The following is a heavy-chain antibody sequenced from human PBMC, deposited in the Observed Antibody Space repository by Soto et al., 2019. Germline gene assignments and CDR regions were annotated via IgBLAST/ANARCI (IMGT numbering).Heavy chain of an antibody. CDR3: AKTRAAKAYALDAFDI. CDR2: ISYDGSNK. Sequence: XXSLRLSFAASGFTFSSYGMHWVRQAPGRGLEWVAVISYDGSNKYYADSVKGRFTISRDNSKNTLYLQMNSLRAEDTAVYYCAKTRAAKAYALDAFDIWGQGTMVTVSS. D-gene: IGHD2-15*01. CDR1: GFTFSSYG. J-gene: IGHJ3*02. V-gene: IGHV3-30*18.